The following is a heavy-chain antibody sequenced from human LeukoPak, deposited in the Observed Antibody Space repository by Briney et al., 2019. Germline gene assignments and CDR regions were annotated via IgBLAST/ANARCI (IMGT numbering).Heavy chain of an antibody. D-gene: IGHD3-10*01. V-gene: IGHV1-46*01. Sequence: GASVKVSCKASGYTFTNFYMHWVRQAPGQGLEWMGIINPRGGSTTSAQKFQGRITLTRDTSTSTFYMELSSLKSQDTAVYYYARDYHGSGSLTTFDYWGQGTLVTVSS. J-gene: IGHJ4*02. CDR2: INPRGGST. CDR1: GYTFTNFY. CDR3: ARDYHGSGSLTTFDY.